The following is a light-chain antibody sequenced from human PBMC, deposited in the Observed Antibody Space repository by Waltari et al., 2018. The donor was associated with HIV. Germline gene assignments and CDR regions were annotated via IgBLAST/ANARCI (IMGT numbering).Light chain of an antibody. CDR2: GNH. CDR3: AAWDDSLNAWV. J-gene: IGLJ3*02. V-gene: IGLV1-44*01. CDR1: RSTIGTKT. Sequence: QSVLPQPPSASGTPGQRVTISCPGSRSTIGTKTVTWYQQLPGSTPKFLMYGNHVRPSGVPDRFSGSKSGTSASLAISGLRSEDEADYYCAAWDDSLNAWVFGGGTKVTVL.